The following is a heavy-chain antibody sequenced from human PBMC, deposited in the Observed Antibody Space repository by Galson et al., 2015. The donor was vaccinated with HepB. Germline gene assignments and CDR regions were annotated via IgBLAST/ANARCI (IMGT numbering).Heavy chain of an antibody. CDR2: ISSDGFST. J-gene: IGHJ4*02. Sequence: SLRLSCAASGFTFNTYWMHWVRQAPGKGLVWVSRISSDGFSTSYVDSVKGRFTISRDNANNTLYLQMSSLRAEDTAVYYCARGNTNWGGFDYWGQGALVTVSS. D-gene: IGHD7-27*01. CDR1: GFTFNTYW. V-gene: IGHV3-74*01. CDR3: ARGNTNWGGFDY.